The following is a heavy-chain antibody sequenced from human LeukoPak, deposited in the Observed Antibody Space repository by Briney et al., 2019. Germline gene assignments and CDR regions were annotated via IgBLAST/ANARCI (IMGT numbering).Heavy chain of an antibody. Sequence: PSETLSLTCTVSGGSISSGSYYWSWIRQPAGKGLEWIGRIYTSGSTNYNPSLKSRVNISVDTSKNQFSLKLSSVTAADTAVYYCARGGWSIAARVGYYFDYWGQGTLVTVSS. CDR3: ARGGWSIAARVGYYFDY. CDR2: IYTSGST. J-gene: IGHJ4*02. CDR1: GGSISSGSYY. D-gene: IGHD6-6*01. V-gene: IGHV4-61*02.